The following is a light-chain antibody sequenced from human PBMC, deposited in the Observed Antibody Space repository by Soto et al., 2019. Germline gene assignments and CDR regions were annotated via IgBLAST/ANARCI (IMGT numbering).Light chain of an antibody. Sequence: QSVLTQPASVSGSPGQSITLSCTGTSNDIGSYNYVSWFQQHPGKAPKLIIYEVTNRPSGISTRFSGSKSGNTASLTISGLQAEDEADYYCSSYKFSTTLRVFGGGTKLTVL. CDR2: EVT. J-gene: IGLJ3*02. CDR3: SSYKFSTTLRV. V-gene: IGLV2-14*01. CDR1: SNDIGSYNY.